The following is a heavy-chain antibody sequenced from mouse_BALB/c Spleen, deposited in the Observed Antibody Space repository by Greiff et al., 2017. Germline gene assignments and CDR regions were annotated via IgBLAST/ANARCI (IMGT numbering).Heavy chain of an antibody. CDR1: GYTFTSYT. D-gene: IGHD6-1*01. V-gene: IGHV1-4*02. J-gene: IGHJ3*01. CDR3: ARDSPWFAY. Sequence: VQLQQSAAELARPGASVKMSCKASGYTFTSYTMHWVKQRPGQGLEWIGYINPSSGYTEYNQKFKDKTTLTADKSSSTAYMQLSSLTSEDSAVYYCARDSPWFAYWGQGTLVTVSA. CDR2: INPSSGYT.